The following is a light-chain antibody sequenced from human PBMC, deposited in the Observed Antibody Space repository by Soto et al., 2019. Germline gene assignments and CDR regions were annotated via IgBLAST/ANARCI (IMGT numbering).Light chain of an antibody. CDR3: HLYGTSPQT. J-gene: IGKJ2*01. Sequence: EIVLTQSPATLSLSPGERATLSCRASQIVSSSYLAWYQQKPGQAPRLLIYAVSSRATGIPDRFSGSGSGTDFTLSISRREPEDLAVYYCHLYGTSPQTFGQGTKLGIK. CDR1: QIVSSSY. V-gene: IGKV3-20*01. CDR2: AVS.